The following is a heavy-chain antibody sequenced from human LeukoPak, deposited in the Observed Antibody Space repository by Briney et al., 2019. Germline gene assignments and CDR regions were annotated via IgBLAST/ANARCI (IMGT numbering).Heavy chain of an antibody. V-gene: IGHV1-69*13. Sequence: ASVKVSCKASGGTFSSYAISWVRQAPGQGLEWMGGIIPIFGTANYAQKFQGRVTITADESTSTAYMELSSLRSEDTAVYYCARSVQLERLDFDYWSQGTLVTVSS. CDR2: IIPIFGTA. CDR3: ARSVQLERLDFDY. D-gene: IGHD1-1*01. J-gene: IGHJ4*02. CDR1: GGTFSSYA.